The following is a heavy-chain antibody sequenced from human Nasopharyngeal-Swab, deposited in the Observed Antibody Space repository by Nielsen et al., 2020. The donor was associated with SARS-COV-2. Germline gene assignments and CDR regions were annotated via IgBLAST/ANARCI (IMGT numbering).Heavy chain of an antibody. J-gene: IGHJ5*01. CDR1: GGSISGYY. Sequence: SETLSLTCTVPGGSISGYYWSWIRQPPGKGLEWIGHIFYSGSTTYNPSLRSRVTISVDTSKNQFSLRLSSVPAADTAVYFCARRGNSYGGNWFDSWGLGSLVVVSS. CDR2: IFYSGST. CDR3: ARRGNSYGGNWFDS. V-gene: IGHV4-59*01. D-gene: IGHD2/OR15-2a*01.